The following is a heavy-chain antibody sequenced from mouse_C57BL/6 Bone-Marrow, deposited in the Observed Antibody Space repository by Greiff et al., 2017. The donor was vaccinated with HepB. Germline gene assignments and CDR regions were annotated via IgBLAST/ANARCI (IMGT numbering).Heavy chain of an antibody. CDR3: ASLYYYDSSPWVAY. J-gene: IGHJ3*01. CDR1: GYAFSSSW. CDR2: IYPGDGDT. D-gene: IGHD1-1*01. Sequence: VQGVESGPELVKPGASVKISCKASGYAFSSSWMNWVKQRPGKGLEWIGRIYPGDGDTNYNGKFKGKATLTAGKSSGTAYMQLSSLTSEASAVYFCASLYYYDSSPWVAYWGQGTLVTVSA. V-gene: IGHV1-82*01.